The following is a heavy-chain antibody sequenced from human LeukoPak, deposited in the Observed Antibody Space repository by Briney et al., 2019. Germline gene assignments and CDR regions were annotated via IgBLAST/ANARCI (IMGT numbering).Heavy chain of an antibody. Sequence: PGGSLRLSCAASGFTFSSYWMNWARQAPGKGLEWVASINHNGNVNYYVDSVKGRFTISRDNAKNSLYLQMSNLRAEDTAVYFCARINGGLDAFDIWGQGTMVTVSS. CDR1: GFTFSSYW. CDR3: ARINGGLDAFDI. D-gene: IGHD2-15*01. J-gene: IGHJ3*02. CDR2: INHNGNVN. V-gene: IGHV3-7*03.